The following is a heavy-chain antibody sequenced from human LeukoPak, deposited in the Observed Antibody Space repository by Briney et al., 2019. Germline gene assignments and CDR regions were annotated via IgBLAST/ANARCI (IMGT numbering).Heavy chain of an antibody. V-gene: IGHV3-30*04. CDR3: ARDKDGYGDYVAY. D-gene: IGHD4-17*01. CDR2: ISYDGSNK. CDR1: GFTFSSYA. J-gene: IGHJ4*02. Sequence: GGSLRLSCAASGFTFSSYAMLWVRQAPGKGLEWVAVISYDGSNKYYADSVKGRFTISRDNSKNTLYLQMNSLRAEDTAVYYCARDKDGYGDYVAYWGQGTLVTVSS.